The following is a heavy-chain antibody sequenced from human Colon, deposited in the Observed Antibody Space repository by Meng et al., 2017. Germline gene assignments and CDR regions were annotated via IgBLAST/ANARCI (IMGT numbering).Heavy chain of an antibody. V-gene: IGHV3-53*01. J-gene: IGHJ4*01. CDR2: IYSGGNT. Sequence: GLSCAASGFIFSDCYMSWIRQAPGRGLEWVSIIYSGGNTYYAGSVKGRFTVSRDSSNNTVDLQMTSLRAEDTAVYYCARVSGSGYFRGYFDLWGQGTLVTVSS. D-gene: IGHD5-12*01. CDR3: ARVSGSGYFRGYFDL. CDR1: GFIFSDCY.